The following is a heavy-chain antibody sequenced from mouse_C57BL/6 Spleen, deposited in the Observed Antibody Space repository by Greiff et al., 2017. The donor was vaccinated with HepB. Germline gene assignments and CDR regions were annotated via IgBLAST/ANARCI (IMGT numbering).Heavy chain of an antibody. J-gene: IGHJ3*01. CDR3: ARHGDAYYSNPWFAY. CDR1: GFTFSSYG. Sequence: DVKLVESGGDLVKPGGSLKLSCAASGFTFSSYGMSWVRQTPDKRLEWVATISSGGSYTYYPDSVKGRFTISRDNAKNTLYLQMSSLKSEDTAMYYCARHGDAYYSNPWFAYWGQGTLVTVSA. V-gene: IGHV5-6*02. CDR2: ISSGGSYT. D-gene: IGHD2-5*01.